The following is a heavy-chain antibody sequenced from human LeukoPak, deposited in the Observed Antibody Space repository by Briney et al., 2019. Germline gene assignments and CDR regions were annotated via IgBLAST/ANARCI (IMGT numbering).Heavy chain of an antibody. CDR3: ARERLGRGVTLNWFDP. D-gene: IGHD3-10*01. J-gene: IGHJ5*02. V-gene: IGHV1-69*04. CDR2: IIPILGIA. Sequence: GASVKVSCKASGGTFSSYAISWVRQAPGQGLEWMGRIIPILGIANYAQKFQGRVTITADKSTSTAYMELSSLRSEDTAVYYCARERLGRGVTLNWFDPWGQGTLVTVSS. CDR1: GGTFSSYA.